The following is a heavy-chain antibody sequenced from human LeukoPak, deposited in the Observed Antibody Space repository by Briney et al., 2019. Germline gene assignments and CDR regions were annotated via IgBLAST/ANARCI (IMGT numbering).Heavy chain of an antibody. D-gene: IGHD6-19*01. J-gene: IGHJ4*02. CDR1: GFTFSNYG. CDR2: IRYDGSDT. Sequence: GGSLRLSCAASGFTFSNYGMHWVRHAPGKGLEWVAFIRYDGSDTYYGDSVKGRFTIARDNSKNTLYLQMNTLGVDDTALYYCAKGVSSACFDYWGQGTLVTVSS. CDR3: AKGVSSACFDY. V-gene: IGHV3-30*02.